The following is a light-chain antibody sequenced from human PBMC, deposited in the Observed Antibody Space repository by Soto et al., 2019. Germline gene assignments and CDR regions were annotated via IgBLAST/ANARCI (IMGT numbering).Light chain of an antibody. CDR1: QNIRRY. V-gene: IGKV1-39*01. J-gene: IGKJ2*01. Sequence: DIQMTQSPSFLSASVGDTDTITCRSSQNIRRYLNWYQQRPGKAPKFLIYAALSLQSGVPARFRGSESGTEFNLTISSLEPEDFATYYCQQSFRSPLTFGRGTKLEIK. CDR2: AAL. CDR3: QQSFRSPLT.